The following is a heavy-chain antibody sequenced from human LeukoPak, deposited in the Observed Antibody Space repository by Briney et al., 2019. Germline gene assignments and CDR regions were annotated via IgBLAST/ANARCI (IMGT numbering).Heavy chain of an antibody. V-gene: IGHV3-15*01. D-gene: IGHD5-18*01. CDR2: IKSKTDGGTT. CDR1: GFTFSNAW. J-gene: IGHJ4*02. CDR3: TTGDTAMAYYFDY. Sequence: GGSLRLSCAASGFTFSNAWMSWVRQAPGKGLEWVGRIKSKTDGGTTDYAAPVKGRFTISRDDSKNTLCLQMNSLKTEDTAVYYCTTGDTAMAYYFDYWGQGTLVTVSS.